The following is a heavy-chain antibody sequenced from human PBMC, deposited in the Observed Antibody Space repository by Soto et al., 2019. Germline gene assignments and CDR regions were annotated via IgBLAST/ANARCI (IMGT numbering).Heavy chain of an antibody. V-gene: IGHV4-34*01. CDR3: ARGNGYSYGYWVDY. CDR1: GGSFSGYY. J-gene: IGHJ4*02. D-gene: IGHD5-18*01. CDR2: INHSGST. Sequence: PSETLSLTCAVYGGSFSGYYWSWIRQPPGKGLEWIGEINHSGSTNYNPSLKSRVTISVDTSKNQFSLKLSSVTAADTAVYYCARGNGYSYGYWVDYWGQGTLVTVSS.